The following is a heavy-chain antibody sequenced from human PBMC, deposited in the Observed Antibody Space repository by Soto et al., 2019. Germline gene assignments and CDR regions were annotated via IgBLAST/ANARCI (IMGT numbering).Heavy chain of an antibody. J-gene: IGHJ4*02. V-gene: IGHV3-23*01. CDR3: AKDFVYYDSGSYYTDGDF. Sequence: GGSLRLSCAASGFTFSSYAMSWVRQAPGKGLEWVSAISGSGGSTYYADSVKGRFTISRDNSKNTLYLQMNSLRAEDTAVYYCAKDFVYYDSGSYYTDGDFWGRGTLVTVSS. D-gene: IGHD3-10*01. CDR2: ISGSGGST. CDR1: GFTFSSYA.